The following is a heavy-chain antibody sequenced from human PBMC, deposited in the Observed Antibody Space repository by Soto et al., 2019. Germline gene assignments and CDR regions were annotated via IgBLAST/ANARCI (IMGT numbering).Heavy chain of an antibody. V-gene: IGHV4-4*02. Sequence: SEAMSITCAVSGGSISSINWWSWVRQPPGKGLEWIGEIYHSGSTNYNPSLKSRVTISVDKSKNQFSLKLSSVTAADTAVYYCARSSYYDFWSGYGVYGMDAWGQGTTVT. J-gene: IGHJ6*02. CDR3: ARSSYYDFWSGYGVYGMDA. D-gene: IGHD3-3*01. CDR1: GGSISSINW. CDR2: IYHSGST.